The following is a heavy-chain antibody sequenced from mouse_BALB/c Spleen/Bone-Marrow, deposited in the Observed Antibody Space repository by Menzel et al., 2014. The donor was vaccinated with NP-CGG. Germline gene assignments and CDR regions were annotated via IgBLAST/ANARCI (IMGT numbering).Heavy chain of an antibody. Sequence: EVKAVESGGGLAQPGGSLKLSCAASGFDFSRYWMSWVRQAPGNGLECIVEINPASSTTNYTPSLKDKFIFSRDNDKKTLYLQMSKVRSEDTALYDWARLNYCGSLFVGGAGTTVTGSS. CDR3: ARLNYCGSLFV. D-gene: IGHD1-1*01. CDR2: INPASSTT. V-gene: IGHV4-1*02. J-gene: IGHJ1*01. CDR1: GFDFSRYW.